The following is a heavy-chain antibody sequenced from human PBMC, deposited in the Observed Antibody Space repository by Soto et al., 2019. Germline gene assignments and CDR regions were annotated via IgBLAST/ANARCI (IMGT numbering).Heavy chain of an antibody. J-gene: IGHJ6*02. CDR1: GFTFSNAW. CDR2: IKSKTDGGTT. V-gene: IGHV3-15*07. CDR3: TTPNVVVVAATRYYYYYGMDV. Sequence: GGSLRLSCAASGFTFSNAWMNWARQAPGKGLEWVGRIKSKTDGGTTDYAAPVKGRFTISRDDSKNTLYLQMNSLKTEDTAVYYCTTPNVVVVAATRYYYYYGMDVWGQGTTVTVSS. D-gene: IGHD2-15*01.